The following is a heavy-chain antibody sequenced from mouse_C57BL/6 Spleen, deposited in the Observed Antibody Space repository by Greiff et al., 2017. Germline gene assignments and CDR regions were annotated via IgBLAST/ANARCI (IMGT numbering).Heavy chain of an antibody. CDR1: GYTFTSYG. CDR2: IYPRSGNT. J-gene: IGHJ2*01. Sequence: VQLQQSGAELARPGASVKLSCKASGYTFTSYGISWVKQRTGQGLEWIGEIYPRSGNTYYNEKFTGNATLTADKSSSTAYMELRSLTSEDSAVFFCARGLRYDYDGVYWGQGTTLTVSS. V-gene: IGHV1-81*01. CDR3: ARGLRYDYDGVY. D-gene: IGHD2-4*01.